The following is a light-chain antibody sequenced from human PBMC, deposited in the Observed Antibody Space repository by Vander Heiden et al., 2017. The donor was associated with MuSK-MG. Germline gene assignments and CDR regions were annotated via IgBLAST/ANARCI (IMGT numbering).Light chain of an antibody. CDR1: QSLLHSNGYNY. CDR3: RQALQTPKT. J-gene: IGKJ1*01. Sequence: DIVMTQSPLSLPVTPGEPASISCRSSQSLLHSNGYNYLDWYLQKPGQSPQLLIYLGSNRASGVPDRFSGSGSGTDFTLKISRVEAEDVGVYYCRQALQTPKTFGQGTMVEIK. CDR2: LGS. V-gene: IGKV2-28*01.